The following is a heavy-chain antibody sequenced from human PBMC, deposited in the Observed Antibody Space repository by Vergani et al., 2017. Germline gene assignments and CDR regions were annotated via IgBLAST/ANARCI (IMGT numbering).Heavy chain of an antibody. V-gene: IGHV4-39*01. J-gene: IGHJ4*02. CDR1: GDSVISTDYH. D-gene: IGHD2-15*01. CDR2: MAYSGST. Sequence: QVQLQESGPGLVKPSETLSLTCTVSGDSVISTDYHWGWIRQPPGKGLEWIGSMAYSGSTSYNPSLEIRISISFETPKNQFSLRLTSVTAADTAVYYCASKRGACRAAYCHSYDFWGPGTLVGVSS. CDR3: ASKRGACRAAYCHSYDF.